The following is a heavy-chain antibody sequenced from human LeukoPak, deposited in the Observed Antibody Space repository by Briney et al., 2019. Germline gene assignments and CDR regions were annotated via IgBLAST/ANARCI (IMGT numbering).Heavy chain of an antibody. D-gene: IGHD6-13*01. CDR2: ISGSGGST. J-gene: IGHJ5*02. CDR3: ANTGYSSSWYPDWFDP. CDR1: GFTVSSNY. V-gene: IGHV3-23*01. Sequence: SGGSLRLSCAASGFTVSSNYMSWVRQAPGKGLEWVSAISGSGGSTYYADSVKGRFTISRDNSKNTLYLQMNSLRAEDTAVYYCANTGYSSSWYPDWFDPWGQGTLVTVSS.